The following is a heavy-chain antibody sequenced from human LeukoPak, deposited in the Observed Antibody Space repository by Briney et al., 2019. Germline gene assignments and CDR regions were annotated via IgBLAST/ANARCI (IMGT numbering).Heavy chain of an antibody. CDR1: GGSISSRSYY. CDR3: ARHDCSSTSCYADY. J-gene: IGHJ4*02. Sequence: SETLSLTCTVSGGSISSRSYYWGWIRQPPGKGLEWIGTIYYSGSTYYNPSLKSRVTISVDTSKNQFSLKLSSVTAADTAVYYCARHDCSSTSCYADYWGQGTLATVSS. CDR2: IYYSGST. V-gene: IGHV4-39*01. D-gene: IGHD2-2*01.